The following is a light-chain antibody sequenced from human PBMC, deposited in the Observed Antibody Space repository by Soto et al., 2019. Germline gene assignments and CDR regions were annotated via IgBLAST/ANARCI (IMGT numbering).Light chain of an antibody. CDR3: QQYDDYPLT. CDR2: AAS. CDR1: QSISSY. Sequence: DLTMTQSPSSLSASVGDRVTITCRASQSISSYLNWYQQKPGKAPKLLIYAASSLQSGVPSRFSGSGSGTEFTLTISSLQPDDFGTYYCQQYDDYPLTFGGGTKADI. V-gene: IGKV1-39*01. J-gene: IGKJ4*01.